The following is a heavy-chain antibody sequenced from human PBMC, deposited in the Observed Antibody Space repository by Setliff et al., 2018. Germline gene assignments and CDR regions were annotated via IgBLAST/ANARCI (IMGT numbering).Heavy chain of an antibody. J-gene: IGHJ6*03. Sequence: SETLSLTCGVSGYSISSGHFWGWIRQPPGKGLEWLGNIFHSGSTYYNPTLNSRVTMSVDESKTQFSLNLYSVTAADTATYYCARDKWVLVRTHNYYYVDIWGKGTTVTVSS. CDR1: GYSISSGHF. D-gene: IGHD3-10*01. CDR2: IFHSGST. V-gene: IGHV4-38-2*02. CDR3: ARDKWVLVRTHNYYYVDI.